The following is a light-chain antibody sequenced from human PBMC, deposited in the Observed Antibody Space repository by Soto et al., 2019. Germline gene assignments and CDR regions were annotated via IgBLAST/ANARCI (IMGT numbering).Light chain of an antibody. V-gene: IGKV3-15*01. CDR1: QSLGSD. Sequence: EIVMTQSPVTLSLSPVYTSTLSCRASQSLGSDLAWYQQKPGQAPRLLIFGASARPTGIPARISGSGSGTEFTLTISSLRSEDFAVYFCQQYYNWPRTFGQGTKVDNK. CDR2: GAS. J-gene: IGKJ1*01. CDR3: QQYYNWPRT.